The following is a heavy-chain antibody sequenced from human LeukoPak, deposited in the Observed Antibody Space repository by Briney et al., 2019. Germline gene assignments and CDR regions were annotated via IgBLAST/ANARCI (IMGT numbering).Heavy chain of an antibody. CDR2: IINSGGTI. Sequence: GGSLRLACAASGFTFSIHGMNWVRQTPGKGLEWVSYIINSGGTIYYADSVQGRFTISRDNAKNSLYLQMNSLRDEDTAVYYCARVGRGLYSMDVWGQGTTVTVSS. V-gene: IGHV3-48*02. J-gene: IGHJ6*02. CDR1: GFTFSIHG. CDR3: ARVGRGLYSMDV. D-gene: IGHD3-10*01.